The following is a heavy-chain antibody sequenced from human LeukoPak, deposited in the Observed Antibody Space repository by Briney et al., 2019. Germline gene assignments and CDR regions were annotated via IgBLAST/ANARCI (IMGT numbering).Heavy chain of an antibody. CDR3: ARRSVVRGVTPFDY. CDR2: INHSGST. V-gene: IGHV4-34*01. J-gene: IGHJ4*02. CDR1: GGSFSGYY. Sequence: SETLSLTCAVYGGSFSGYYWSWIRQPPGKGLEWIGEINHSGSTNYNPSLKSRVTISVDTSKNQFSLKLSSVTAADTDVYYCARRSVVRGVTPFDYWGQGTLVTVSS. D-gene: IGHD3-10*01.